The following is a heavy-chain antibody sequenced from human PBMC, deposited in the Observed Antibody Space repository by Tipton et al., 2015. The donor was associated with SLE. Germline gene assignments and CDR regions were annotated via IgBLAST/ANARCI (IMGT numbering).Heavy chain of an antibody. V-gene: IGHV3-48*01. CDR3: AKEQYRGIYYYGMDV. Sequence: SLRLSCAASGFTFSNYAMNWVRQAPGKGLEWVSYISSSGSTIYYADSVKGRFSISRDNFNNTLYLQMNSLRPEDTAVYYCAKEQYRGIYYYGMDVWGQGTTVTVSS. CDR1: GFTFSNYA. D-gene: IGHD6-6*01. CDR2: ISSSGSTI. J-gene: IGHJ6*02.